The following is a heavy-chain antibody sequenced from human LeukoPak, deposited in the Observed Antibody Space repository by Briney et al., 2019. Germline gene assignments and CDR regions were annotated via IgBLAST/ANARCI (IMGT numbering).Heavy chain of an antibody. CDR1: GYTSTSYG. CDR3: AREGTYYDILTGYHLWLNYYYYGMDV. Sequence: ASVKVSCKASGYTSTSYGISWVRQAPGQGLEWMGWISAYNGNTNYAQKLQGRVTMTTDTSTSTAYMELRSLRSDDTAVYYCAREGTYYDILTGYHLWLNYYYYGMDVWGQGTTVTVSS. J-gene: IGHJ6*02. CDR2: ISAYNGNT. D-gene: IGHD3-9*01. V-gene: IGHV1-18*01.